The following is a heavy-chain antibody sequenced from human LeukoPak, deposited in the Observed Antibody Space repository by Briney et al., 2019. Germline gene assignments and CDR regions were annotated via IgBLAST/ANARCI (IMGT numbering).Heavy chain of an antibody. CDR1: GYTFTGYY. D-gene: IGHD3-22*01. CDR3: ARDGVGYYDSSGYYYFQH. CDR2: INPNSGGT. Sequence: ASVNVSCKASGYTFTGYYVHWVRQAPGQGLEWMGLINPNSGGTNYAQKFQGRVTMSRDSSISTAYMELSRLRSDDTAVYYCARDGVGYYDSSGYYYFQHWGQGTLVTVSS. J-gene: IGHJ1*01. V-gene: IGHV1-2*02.